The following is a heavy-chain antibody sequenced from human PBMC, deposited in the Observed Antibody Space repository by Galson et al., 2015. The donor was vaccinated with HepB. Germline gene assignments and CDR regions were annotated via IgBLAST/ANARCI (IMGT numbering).Heavy chain of an antibody. Sequence: SLRLSCAASGFTFVNYAMNWVRQAPRKGLEWISFISSTSTTIYHAESVKGRFTITRDNGKNSLFLQMNSLRAEDTAVYYCARAAYCNGGDCYFDYWGQEILVTVSS. D-gene: IGHD2-8*02. CDR3: ARAAYCNGGDCYFDY. V-gene: IGHV3-48*01. CDR1: GFTFVNYA. CDR2: ISSTSTTI. J-gene: IGHJ4*02.